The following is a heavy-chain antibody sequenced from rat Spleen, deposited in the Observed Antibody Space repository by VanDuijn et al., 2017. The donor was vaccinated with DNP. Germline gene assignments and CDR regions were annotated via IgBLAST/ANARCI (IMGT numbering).Heavy chain of an antibody. D-gene: IGHD1-9*01. Sequence: VQLQESGPGLVKPSQSLSLTCSVTGDSVTSDYRWNWTRKFPGDKLEWMGYINNAGTTKYNPSLKSRISITRDTSKNQFFLQVNSITSEDTATYYCARSTDCGCNWDYWGQGVMVPVSS. J-gene: IGHJ2*01. CDR2: INNAGTT. CDR1: GDSVTSDYR. V-gene: IGHV3-3*01. CDR3: ARSTDCGCNWDY.